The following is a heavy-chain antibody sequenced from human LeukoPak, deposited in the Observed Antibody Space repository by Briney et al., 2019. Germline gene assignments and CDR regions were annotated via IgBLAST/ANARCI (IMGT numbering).Heavy chain of an antibody. CDR3: ARGGEVDAFDI. CDR1: GFTFSSYS. Sequence: GGSLRLSCAASGFTFSSYSMSWVRQAPGKGLEWVSGISGSGVSTYYADSVKGRFTISRDNSKNTLYLQMNSLRPEDTAVYYCARGGEVDAFDIWGQGTMVIVSS. D-gene: IGHD3-10*01. V-gene: IGHV3-23*01. CDR2: ISGSGVST. J-gene: IGHJ3*02.